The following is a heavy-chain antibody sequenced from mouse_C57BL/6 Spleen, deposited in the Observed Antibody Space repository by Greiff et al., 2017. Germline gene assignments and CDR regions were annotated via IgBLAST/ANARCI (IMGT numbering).Heavy chain of an antibody. J-gene: IGHJ1*03. CDR2: IDPANGNT. D-gene: IGHD1-1*01. V-gene: IGHV14-3*01. Sequence: EVQLQQSVAELVRPGASVKLSCTASGFNIKNTYMHWVKQRPEQGLEWIGRIDPANGNTKYAPKFQGKATITADTSSNTAYLQLSSLTSEDTAIYYWARGFTTVVATWDWYFDVWGTGTTVTVSS. CDR3: ARGFTTVVATWDWYFDV. CDR1: GFNIKNTY.